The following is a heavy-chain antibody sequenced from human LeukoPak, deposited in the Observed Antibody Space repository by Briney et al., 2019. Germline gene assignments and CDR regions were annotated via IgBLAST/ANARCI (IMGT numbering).Heavy chain of an antibody. Sequence: PGGSLRLSCAASGFTFSSYAMSWVRQAPGKGLEWVSAISGSGGSTYYADSVKGRFTISRDNSKNTLYLQMNSLRAEDTAVYYCAKDRREPYSSSWYSGFDYWGQGTLVTVSS. J-gene: IGHJ4*02. V-gene: IGHV3-23*01. CDR3: AKDRREPYSSSWYSGFDY. CDR2: ISGSGGST. CDR1: GFTFSSYA. D-gene: IGHD6-13*01.